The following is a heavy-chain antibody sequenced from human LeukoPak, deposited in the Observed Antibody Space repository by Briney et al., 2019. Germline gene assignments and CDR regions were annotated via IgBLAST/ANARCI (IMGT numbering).Heavy chain of an antibody. CDR2: INPNSGGT. CDR1: GYTFTGYY. J-gene: IGHJ6*03. CDR3: ARGDISTGYYSVYYYYMDV. Sequence: ASVKVSCKASGYTFTGYYMHWVRQAPGQGLEWMGRINPNSGGTNYAQKFQGRVTMTRDTSISTAYMELSRLRSDDTAVYYCARGDISTGYYSVYYYYMDVWGKGTTVTVSS. D-gene: IGHD3-9*01. V-gene: IGHV1-2*06.